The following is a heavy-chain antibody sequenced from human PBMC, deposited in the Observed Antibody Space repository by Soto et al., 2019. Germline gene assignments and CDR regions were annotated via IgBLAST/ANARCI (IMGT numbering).Heavy chain of an antibody. J-gene: IGHJ6*02. D-gene: IGHD1-26*01. CDR2: IWHDGNNK. CDR1: GFTFSDYG. V-gene: IGHV3-33*01. Sequence: GGSLRLSCAASGFTFSDYGMHWVRQSPGKGLEWVAIIWHDGNNKYYADSVRGRFIISRDNSKNRLYLQMNSLRAEDTAVYYCASDLVGASDSYGLDVWGQGTPVTVSS. CDR3: ASDLVGASDSYGLDV.